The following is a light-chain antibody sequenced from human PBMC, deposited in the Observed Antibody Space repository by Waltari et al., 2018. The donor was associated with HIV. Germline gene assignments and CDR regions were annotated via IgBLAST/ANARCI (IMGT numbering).Light chain of an antibody. CDR2: RSN. CDR1: SSNIGSN. CDR3: AAWDASLSVWV. V-gene: IGLV1-47*01. Sequence: QSVLTQPPSASGTPGQRVTISCSGSSSNIGSNVYWYRQLPGTAPKLLIYRSNKRPSGVPDRFSGSKSGTSASLAISGLRSENEADYYCAAWDASLSVWVFGGGTKLTVL. J-gene: IGLJ3*02.